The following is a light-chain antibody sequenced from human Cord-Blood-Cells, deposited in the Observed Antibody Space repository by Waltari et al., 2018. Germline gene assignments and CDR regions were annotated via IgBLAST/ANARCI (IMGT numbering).Light chain of an antibody. CDR3: GSYAGSYTYV. V-gene: IGLV2-11*01. Sequence: QSALTQPRSVSGSPGQSVTISCTGTSSDVGGYNYVSWYQQHPSKAPKLMIYDVSKRPSGVPDRFSGSKSGNTASLTISGLQAEDEADYYCGSYAGSYTYVFGTGTKVTVL. CDR1: SSDVGGYNY. J-gene: IGLJ1*01. CDR2: DVS.